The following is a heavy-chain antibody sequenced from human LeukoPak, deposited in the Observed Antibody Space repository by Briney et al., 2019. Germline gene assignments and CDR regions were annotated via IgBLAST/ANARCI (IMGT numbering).Heavy chain of an antibody. CDR1: GGPISSGDYY. CDR3: ARENHDCSSTSCYEEAGSRFDY. V-gene: IGHV4-30-4*01. D-gene: IGHD2-2*01. CDR2: IYYSGST. J-gene: IGHJ4*02. Sequence: SQTLSLTCAVSGGPISSGDYYWSWIRQPPGKGLEWIGYIYYSGSTYYNPSLKSRVTISVDTSKNQFSLKLSSVTAADTAVYYCARENHDCSSTSCYEEAGSRFDYWGQGTLVTVSS.